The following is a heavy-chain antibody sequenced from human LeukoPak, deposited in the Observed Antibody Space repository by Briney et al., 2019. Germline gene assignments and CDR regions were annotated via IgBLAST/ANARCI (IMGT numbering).Heavy chain of an antibody. Sequence: PSETLSLTCAVYAESFSDYYWGWIRQPPGKGLEWIGTIYYSGRTYYNPSLKSRVTISVDTSKNQFSLKLSSVTAADTAVYYCARTTEGGYTYGYFYYYYMDVWGKGTTVTISS. D-gene: IGHD5-18*01. CDR1: AESFSDYY. V-gene: IGHV4-34*01. CDR2: IYYSGRT. CDR3: ARTTEGGYTYGYFYYYYMDV. J-gene: IGHJ6*03.